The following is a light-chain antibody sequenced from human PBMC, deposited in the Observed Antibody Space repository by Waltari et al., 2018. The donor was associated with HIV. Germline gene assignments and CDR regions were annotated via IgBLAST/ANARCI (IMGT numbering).Light chain of an antibody. V-gene: IGKV3D-15*01. CDR1: QTVTSD. CDR2: GAS. CDR3: QQYADWPFT. Sequence: EIVLTQSPATLSVSPGEGATLSCRARQTVTSDLTWYQQKPGQAPRPLFYGASTRATGIPIRFSGSGSGTDFTLTISSLQSEDLAVYYCQQYADWPFTFGGGTKVEI. J-gene: IGKJ4*01.